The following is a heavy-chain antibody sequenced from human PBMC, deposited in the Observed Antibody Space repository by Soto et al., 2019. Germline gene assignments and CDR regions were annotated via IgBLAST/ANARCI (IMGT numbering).Heavy chain of an antibody. CDR3: ARDWNPYSTYQFYYGMAV. J-gene: IGHJ6*02. Sequence: QVQLVETGGGLVQPGRSLRLSCAASGFTFRNYGIYWVRQAPGKGLEWVAVISYDGRNKGYADSVKGRFTISRDNSKETADLQMNSLRVEDTAIYYCARDWNPYSTYQFYYGMAVWGQGTSVKVSS. CDR2: ISYDGRNK. V-gene: IGHV3-30*03. D-gene: IGHD2-2*01. CDR1: GFTFRNYG.